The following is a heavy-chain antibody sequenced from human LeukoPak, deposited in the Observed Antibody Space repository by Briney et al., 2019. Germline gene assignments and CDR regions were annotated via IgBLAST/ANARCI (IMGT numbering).Heavy chain of an antibody. Sequence: GGSLRLSCAASGFTFDDYAMHWVRQAPGKGLEWVSGISWNSGSIGYADSVKGRFTISRDNAKNSLYLQMNSLRPEDTALYYCAKDTGYDFLTGWAFDIWGQGTMVTVSS. D-gene: IGHD3-9*01. CDR3: AKDTGYDFLTGWAFDI. V-gene: IGHV3-9*01. CDR2: ISWNSGSI. CDR1: GFTFDDYA. J-gene: IGHJ3*02.